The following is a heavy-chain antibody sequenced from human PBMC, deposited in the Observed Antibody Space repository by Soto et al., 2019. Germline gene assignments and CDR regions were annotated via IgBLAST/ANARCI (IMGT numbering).Heavy chain of an antibody. J-gene: IGHJ4*02. V-gene: IGHV3-30*04. D-gene: IGHD5-18*01. CDR1: GFTFSSYA. CDR3: ARDLSGYGYDY. Sequence: QVQLVESGGGVVQPGGSLKLSCADSGFTFSSYAMHRVRQAPGKGLEWVAIISYDGSIKYYADSVKGRFTISRDNSKNTLYLQMNSLRAEDTAVYYCARDLSGYGYDYWGQGTLVTVS. CDR2: ISYDGSIK.